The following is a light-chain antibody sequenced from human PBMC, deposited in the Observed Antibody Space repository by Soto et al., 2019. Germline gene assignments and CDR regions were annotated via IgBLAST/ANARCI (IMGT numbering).Light chain of an antibody. Sequence: DIQMTQSPSSLSASVGDRVTITCRASQSISSYLNWYQQKPGKAPKLLIYAASSLQSGVPSRFSGSGSGTDFTRTISSLQPEDFATYYCQQSYSTPTTWTFGQGTKVDIK. J-gene: IGKJ1*01. CDR2: AAS. V-gene: IGKV1-39*01. CDR3: QQSYSTPTTWT. CDR1: QSISSY.